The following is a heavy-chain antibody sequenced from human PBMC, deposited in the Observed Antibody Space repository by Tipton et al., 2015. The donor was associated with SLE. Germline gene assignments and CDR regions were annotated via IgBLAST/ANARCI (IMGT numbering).Heavy chain of an antibody. CDR1: GGSISSYY. D-gene: IGHD5-18*01. J-gene: IGHJ3*02. Sequence: LRLSCTVSGGSISSYYWSWIRQPPGKGLEWIGYIYYSGSTNYNPSLKSRVTVSVDTSKNQFSLNLSSLTAADTAVYYCARHEYMDSYGYSFDIWGRGTMVTVSS. CDR2: IYYSGST. V-gene: IGHV4-59*08. CDR3: ARHEYMDSYGYSFDI.